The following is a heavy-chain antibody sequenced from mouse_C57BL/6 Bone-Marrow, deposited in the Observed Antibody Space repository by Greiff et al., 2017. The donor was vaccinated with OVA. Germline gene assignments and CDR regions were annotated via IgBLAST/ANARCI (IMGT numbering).Heavy chain of an antibody. D-gene: IGHD1-1*01. CDR2: IDPSDSYT. J-gene: IGHJ2*01. CDR3: ARLITTVVAPYFDY. Sequence: QVQLQQSGAELVKPGASVKLSCKASGYTFTSYWMQWVKQRPGQGLEWIGEIDPSDSYTNYNQKFKGKATLTVDTSSSTAYMQLSSLTSEDSAVYYCARLITTVVAPYFDYWGQGTTLTVSS. V-gene: IGHV1-50*01. CDR1: GYTFTSYW.